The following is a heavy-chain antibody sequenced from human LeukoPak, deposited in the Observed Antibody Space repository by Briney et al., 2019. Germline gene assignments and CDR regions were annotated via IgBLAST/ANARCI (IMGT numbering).Heavy chain of an antibody. CDR2: IYHSGST. V-gene: IGHV4-38-2*01. D-gene: IGHD3-10*01. Sequence: SETLSLTCAVSGYSISSGYYWGWIRQPPGKGLEWIGSIYHSGSTYYNPSLKSRVTISVDTSKNQFSLKLSSVTAADAAVYYCARLHMVPSYYYYYMDVWGKGTTVTVSS. J-gene: IGHJ6*03. CDR1: GYSISSGYY. CDR3: ARLHMVPSYYYYYMDV.